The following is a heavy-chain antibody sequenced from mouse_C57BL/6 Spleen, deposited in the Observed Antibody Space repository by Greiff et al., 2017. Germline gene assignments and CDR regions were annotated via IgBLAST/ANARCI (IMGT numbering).Heavy chain of an antibody. CDR1: GYTFTSYW. D-gene: IGHD2-1*01. CDR3: AKGLLWGAMDY. Sequence: QVQLHQPGAELVRPGSSVKLSCKASGYTFTSYWMHWVKQRPIQGLEWIGNIDPSDSETHYNQKFKDKATLTVDKSSSTAYMQLSSLTSEDSAVYYCAKGLLWGAMDYWGQGTSVTVSS. CDR2: IDPSDSET. V-gene: IGHV1-52*01. J-gene: IGHJ4*01.